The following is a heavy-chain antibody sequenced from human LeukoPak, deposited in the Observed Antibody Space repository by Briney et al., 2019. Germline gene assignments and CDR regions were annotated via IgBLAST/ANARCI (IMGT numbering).Heavy chain of an antibody. D-gene: IGHD4-17*01. CDR3: ARVDYGDYRIDY. V-gene: IGHV4-34*09. CDR1: GGSFSGYY. CDR2: IYYSGST. J-gene: IGHJ4*02. Sequence: SETLSLTCAVYGGSFSGYYWSWIRQPPGKGLEWIGYIYYSGSTYYNPSLKSRVTISVDTSKNQFSLKLSSVTAADTAVYYCARVDYGDYRIDYWGQGTLVTVSS.